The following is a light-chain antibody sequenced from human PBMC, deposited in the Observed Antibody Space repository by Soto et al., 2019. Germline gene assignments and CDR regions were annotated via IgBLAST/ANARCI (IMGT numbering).Light chain of an antibody. Sequence: DIPMTQSPSTLSASVGDRVTITCRASQTISDWLAWYQQKPGKAPTLLIYKASSLESGVPSRFSGSGSGTDFTLTVSSLQPDDFATYYCQQYNAYPWTFGQGTKVEIK. V-gene: IGKV1-5*03. J-gene: IGKJ1*01. CDR2: KAS. CDR3: QQYNAYPWT. CDR1: QTISDW.